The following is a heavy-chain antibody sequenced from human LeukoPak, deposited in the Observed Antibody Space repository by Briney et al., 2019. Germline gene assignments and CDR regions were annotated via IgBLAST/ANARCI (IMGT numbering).Heavy chain of an antibody. V-gene: IGHV3-74*01. CDR1: GFTFSTYW. J-gene: IGHJ4*02. D-gene: IGHD3-22*01. CDR3: ARDNLYYYDSSGYCFDY. CDR2: ISSDGSPT. Sequence: GESLRLSCAASGFTFSTYWMHWVRQAPGEGLVWVSRISSDGSPTIYADSVKGRFTISRDNAKNTLYLQMNSLRAEDTAVYYCARDNLYYYDSSGYCFDYWGQGTLVTVSS.